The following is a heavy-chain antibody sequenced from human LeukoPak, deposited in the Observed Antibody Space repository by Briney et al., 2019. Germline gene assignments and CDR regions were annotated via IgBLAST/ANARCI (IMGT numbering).Heavy chain of an antibody. CDR1: GFTVSSNY. V-gene: IGHV3-66*01. CDR2: IYSGGST. J-gene: IGHJ3*02. CDR3: ARGYSNYGYVFDI. Sequence: GGSLRLSCAASGFTVSSNYMSWVRQAPGKGLEWVSVIYSGGSTYYADSVKGRFTISRDNSKNTLCLQMNSLRAEDTAVYYCARGYSNYGYVFDIWGQGTMVTVSS. D-gene: IGHD4-11*01.